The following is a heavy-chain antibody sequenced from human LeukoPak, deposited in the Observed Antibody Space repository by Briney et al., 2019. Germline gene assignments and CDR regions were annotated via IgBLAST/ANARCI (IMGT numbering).Heavy chain of an antibody. CDR3: ARIQGGNSLYFDY. J-gene: IGHJ4*02. Sequence: SGPALVKPTQTLTLTCTFSGFSLRTNGMRVNWIRQSPGTALEWLARIDWDDDKFYSTSLKSRLTISKDTSKNQVVLTMTNMDPVDTATYYCARIQGGNSLYFDYWGQGILVSVSS. V-gene: IGHV2-70*04. CDR1: GFSLRTNGMR. CDR2: IDWDDDK. D-gene: IGHD4-23*01.